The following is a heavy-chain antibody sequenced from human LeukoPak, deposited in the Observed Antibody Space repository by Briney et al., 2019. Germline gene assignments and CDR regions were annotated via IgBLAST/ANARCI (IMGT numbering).Heavy chain of an antibody. Sequence: GGSLRLSCAASGFTFSSYAMSWVRQAPGKGPEWVSAISGSGGSTYYADSVKGRFTISRDNSKNTLYLQMNSLRAEDTAVYYCAKVDTAMGGYFDYWGQGTLVTVSS. V-gene: IGHV3-23*01. CDR2: ISGSGGST. D-gene: IGHD5-18*01. CDR1: GFTFSSYA. CDR3: AKVDTAMGGYFDY. J-gene: IGHJ4*02.